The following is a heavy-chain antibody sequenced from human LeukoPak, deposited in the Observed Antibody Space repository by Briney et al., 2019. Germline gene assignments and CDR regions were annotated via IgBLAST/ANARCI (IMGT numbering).Heavy chain of an antibody. CDR1: GYSFTSYW. D-gene: IGHD3-10*01. V-gene: IGHV5-51*01. CDR2: IYPGDSDT. J-gene: IGHJ3*02. Sequence: GESLKISCKGSGYSFTSYWIGWVRQMPGKGLEWMGIIYPGDSDTRYSPSFQGQVTISADKSISTAYLQWSSLKASDTAMYYCARQILLWFGELHAFDIWGQGTMVTVSS. CDR3: ARQILLWFGELHAFDI.